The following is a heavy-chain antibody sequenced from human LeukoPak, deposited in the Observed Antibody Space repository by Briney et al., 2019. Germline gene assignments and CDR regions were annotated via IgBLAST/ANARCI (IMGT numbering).Heavy chain of an antibody. D-gene: IGHD2-2*01. J-gene: IGHJ6*03. CDR2: IIPIFGTA. CDR3: ARAFVEVPAAQPYYYYYYYYMDV. Sequence: SVKVSCKASGGTFSSYAISWVRQAPGQGLEWMGGIIPIFGTANYAQKFQGRVTITTDESTSTAYMELSSLRSEDTAVYYCARAFVEVPAAQPYYYYYYYYMDVWGKGTTVTVSS. CDR1: GGTFSSYA. V-gene: IGHV1-69*05.